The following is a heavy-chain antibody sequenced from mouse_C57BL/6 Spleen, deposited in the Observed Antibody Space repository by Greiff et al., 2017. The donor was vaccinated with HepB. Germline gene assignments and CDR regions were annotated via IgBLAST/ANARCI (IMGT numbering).Heavy chain of an antibody. CDR1: GYAFSSSW. CDR2: IYPGDGDT. J-gene: IGHJ2*01. V-gene: IGHV1-82*01. CDR3: ARDWDRGY. Sequence: VKLMESGPELVKPGASVKISCKASGYAFSSSWMNWVKQRPGKGLEWIGRIYPGDGDTNYNGKFKGKATLTADKSSSTAYMQLSSLTSEDSAVYFCARDWDRGYWGQGTTLTVSS. D-gene: IGHD4-1*01.